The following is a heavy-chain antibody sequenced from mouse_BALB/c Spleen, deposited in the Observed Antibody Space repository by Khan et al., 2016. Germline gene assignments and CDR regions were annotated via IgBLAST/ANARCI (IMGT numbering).Heavy chain of an antibody. V-gene: IGHV14-3*02. J-gene: IGHJ3*01. D-gene: IGHD2-9*01. CDR1: GFNIKDTY. CDR2: IDPANDNT. Sequence: VQLQQSGAELVKPGASVKLSCTASGFNIKDTYMHWMIQRPEQGLEWIGRIDPANDNTKYDPKFQGKATITADTSSNTAYLQLSSLTSEDTVVSYCARTYYGSWFVCWGQGTLVTVSA. CDR3: ARTYYGSWFVC.